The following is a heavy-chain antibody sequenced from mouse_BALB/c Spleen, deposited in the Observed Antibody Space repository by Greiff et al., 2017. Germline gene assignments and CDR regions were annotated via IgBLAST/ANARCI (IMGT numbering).Heavy chain of an antibody. CDR2: INPYNGGT. CDR3: ARNPDWDSYAMDY. Sequence: EVQLQESGPELVKPGASMKISCKASGYSFTGYTMNWVKQSHGKNLEWIGLINPYNGGTSYNQKFKGKATLTVDKSSSTAYMELHSLTSEDSAVYYCARNPDWDSYAMDYWGQGTSVTVSS. D-gene: IGHD4-1*01. J-gene: IGHJ4*01. V-gene: IGHV1-18*01. CDR1: GYSFTGYT.